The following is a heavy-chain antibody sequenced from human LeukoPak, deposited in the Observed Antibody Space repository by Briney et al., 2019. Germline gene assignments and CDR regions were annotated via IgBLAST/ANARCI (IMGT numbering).Heavy chain of an antibody. CDR1: GDSINSGTYY. J-gene: IGHJ4*02. Sequence: SETLSLTYTVSGDSINSGTYYWSWIRQPPGKGLEWIGYIYNSGSTNYNPSLKSRVTMSVDTSKNQFSLKLSSVTAADTAVYYCARRTGGRWLRFQYYFDYWGQGTLVTVSS. D-gene: IGHD5-12*01. CDR2: IYNSGST. V-gene: IGHV4-61*01. CDR3: ARRTGGRWLRFQYYFDY.